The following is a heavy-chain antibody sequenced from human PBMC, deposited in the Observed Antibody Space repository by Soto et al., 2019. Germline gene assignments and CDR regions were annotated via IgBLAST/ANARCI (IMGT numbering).Heavy chain of an antibody. Sequence: GESLKIPCQCSGYLFSNNWISWVRQKPGKGLEWRGKLDPSGSYTDYSPSFQGNDSWSVDKSVSTAYLQWSSVKASDSAIYYCARNMITFGGTPTSSEGDFGMDVWGHGTAVTVSS. J-gene: IGHJ6*02. CDR1: GYLFSNNW. V-gene: IGHV5-10-1*01. CDR3: ARNMITFGGTPTSSEGDFGMDV. D-gene: IGHD3-16*01. CDR2: LDPSGSYT.